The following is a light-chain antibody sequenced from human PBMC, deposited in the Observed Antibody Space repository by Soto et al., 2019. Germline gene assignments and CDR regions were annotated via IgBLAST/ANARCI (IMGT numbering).Light chain of an antibody. CDR3: NSYTTSGTYV. J-gene: IGLJ1*01. CDR1: SSDVGAYNY. V-gene: IGLV2-14*03. CDR2: DVS. Sequence: QSALTQPASVSGSPGQSIAISCTGTSSDVGAYNYVSWYQQHPGKAPKLMIYDVSNRPSGVSNRFSGSKSGNTASLTISGLQAEDEADYYCNSYTTSGTYVFGTGTKLTVL.